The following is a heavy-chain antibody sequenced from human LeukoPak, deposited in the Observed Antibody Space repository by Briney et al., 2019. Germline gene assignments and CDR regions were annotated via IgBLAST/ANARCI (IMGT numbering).Heavy chain of an antibody. Sequence: PGGSLRLSCAASGFTFSSYAMSWVRQAPGKGLEWVSAISGSGGSTYYADSVKGRFTISRDNSKNTLYLQMNSLRAEDTAVYYCAKDRRDIVVVPAATGFDYWGQGTLVTVSS. J-gene: IGHJ4*02. CDR3: AKDRRDIVVVPAATGFDY. CDR2: ISGSGGST. CDR1: GFTFSSYA. V-gene: IGHV3-23*01. D-gene: IGHD2-2*01.